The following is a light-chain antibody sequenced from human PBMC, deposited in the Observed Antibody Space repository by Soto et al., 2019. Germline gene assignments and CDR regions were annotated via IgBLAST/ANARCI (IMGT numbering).Light chain of an antibody. V-gene: IGKV3-15*01. J-gene: IGKJ4*01. CDR3: QQRSNLLT. CDR2: GAS. Sequence: VMTQSPATLSVSPGERATLSCRASQNLRSSLAWYQQKPGQAPRLLIYGASTRATGIPARFSGSGSGTDFTLTISSLEPEDFAVYYCQQRSNLLTFGGGTKVDIK. CDR1: QNLRSS.